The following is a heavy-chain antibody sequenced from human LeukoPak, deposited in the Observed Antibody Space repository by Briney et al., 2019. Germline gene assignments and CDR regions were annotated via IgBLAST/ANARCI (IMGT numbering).Heavy chain of an antibody. Sequence: GGALRLSCAASGFTFSSYEMNWVGQAPGKGLEWVSYISSSGSTIYYADSVKGRFTISRDNAKNSLYLQMNSLRAEDTAVYYCARDLAPYYYDSSGYSDYWGQGTLVTVSS. CDR3: ARDLAPYYYDSSGYSDY. D-gene: IGHD3-22*01. J-gene: IGHJ4*02. CDR1: GFTFSSYE. V-gene: IGHV3-48*03. CDR2: ISSSGSTI.